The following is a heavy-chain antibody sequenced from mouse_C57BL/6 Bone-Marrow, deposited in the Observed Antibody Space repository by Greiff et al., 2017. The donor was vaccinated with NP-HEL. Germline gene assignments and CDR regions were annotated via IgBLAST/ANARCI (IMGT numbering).Heavy chain of an antibody. D-gene: IGHD2-5*01. CDR1: GFTFSSYA. CDR2: ISDGGSYT. CDR3: ARDYSRGMDY. V-gene: IGHV5-4*01. J-gene: IGHJ4*01. Sequence: EVQVVESGGGLVKPGGSLKLSCAASGFTFSSYAMSWVRQTPEKRLEWVATISDGGSYTYYPDNVKGRFTISRDNAKNNLYLQMSHLKSEDTAMYYCARDYSRGMDYWGQGTSVTVSS.